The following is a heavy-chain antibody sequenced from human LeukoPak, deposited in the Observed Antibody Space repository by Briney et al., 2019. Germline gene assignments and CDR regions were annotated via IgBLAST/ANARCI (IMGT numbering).Heavy chain of an antibody. D-gene: IGHD5-18*01. Sequence: SETQSLTCTVSGGSIISYSWSWIRQPPGKGLEWIGYIYHSGSTYYNPSLKSRVTISVDTSKNQFSLKLSSVTAADTAVYYCARYGYDPSLFDPWGQGTLVTVSS. CDR1: GGSIISYS. V-gene: IGHV4-4*09. J-gene: IGHJ5*02. CDR2: IYHSGST. CDR3: ARYGYDPSLFDP.